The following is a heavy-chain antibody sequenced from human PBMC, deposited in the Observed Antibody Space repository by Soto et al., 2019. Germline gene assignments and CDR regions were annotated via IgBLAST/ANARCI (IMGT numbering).Heavy chain of an antibody. CDR1: GFTFSSYG. V-gene: IGHV3-30*18. CDR2: ISYDGSNK. J-gene: IGHJ6*03. D-gene: IGHD1-1*01. CDR3: AKDTTGTTSSYYYYYYMDV. Sequence: QVQLVESGGGVVQPGRSLRLSCAASGFTFSSYGMHWVRQAPGKGLEWVAVISYDGSNKYYADSVKGRFTISRDNSKNTLYLQMNSLRAEDTAVYYCAKDTTGTTSSYYYYYYMDVWGKGTTVTVSS.